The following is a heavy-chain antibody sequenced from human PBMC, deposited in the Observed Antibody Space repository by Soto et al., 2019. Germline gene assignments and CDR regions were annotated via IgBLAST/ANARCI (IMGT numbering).Heavy chain of an antibody. J-gene: IGHJ4*02. CDR2: ISYDGSNK. V-gene: IGHV3-30-3*01. CDR3: ATVPSSSGRAHFDY. CDR1: GFTFSSYA. D-gene: IGHD2-15*01. Sequence: QVQLVESGGGVVQPGRSLRLSCAASGFTFSSYAMHWVRQAPGKGLEWVAVISYDGSNKYYADSVKGRFTISRDNSKNTLYLQRNSLRAEDTSVYYCATVPSSSGRAHFDYGGQGTLVTVSS.